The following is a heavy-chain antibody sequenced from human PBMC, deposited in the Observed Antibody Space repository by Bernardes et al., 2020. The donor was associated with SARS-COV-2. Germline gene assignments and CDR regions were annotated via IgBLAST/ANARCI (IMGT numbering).Heavy chain of an antibody. J-gene: IGHJ4*02. D-gene: IGHD4-17*01. CDR1: GDSISHYY. V-gene: IGHV4-59*08. Sequence: SEILSLTCTVSGDSISHYYWSWIRQPPGKGLEWIGYIYYRGSTKYNPSLKSRVTISVDTSKNQFSLRLSSVTAADTAVYYCARLDYGDRYWGQGTLVTVSS. CDR2: IYYRGST. CDR3: ARLDYGDRY.